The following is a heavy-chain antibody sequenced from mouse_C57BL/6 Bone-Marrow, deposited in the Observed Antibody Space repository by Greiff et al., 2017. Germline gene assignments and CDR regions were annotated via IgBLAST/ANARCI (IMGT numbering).Heavy chain of an antibody. CDR3: ARGAYGSSYGYFDG. V-gene: IGHV5-4*01. CDR2: ISDGGSYT. D-gene: IGHD1-1*01. CDR1: GFTFSSYA. Sequence: EVQGVESGGGLVKPGGSLKLSCAASGFTFSSYAMSWVRQTPEKRLEWVATISDGGSYTYYPANVKGRFTISRDNAKNNLYLQMSHLKSEDTAMYYCARGAYGSSYGYFDGWGTVTTVTVSS. J-gene: IGHJ1*03.